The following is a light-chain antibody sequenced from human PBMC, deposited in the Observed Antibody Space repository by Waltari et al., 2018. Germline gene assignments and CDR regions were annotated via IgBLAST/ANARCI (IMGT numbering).Light chain of an antibody. J-gene: IGLJ3*02. Sequence: QSALTQPAAVSGSPGPSITISCTGTSSELGGHKHVSWYQQHPGKAPKLMISAVSNRPSGVSSRFSGSKSGNTASLTISGLQAEDEADYYCNSYTSSSTWVFGGGTKLTVL. CDR2: AVS. V-gene: IGLV2-14*03. CDR1: SSELGGHKH. CDR3: NSYTSSSTWV.